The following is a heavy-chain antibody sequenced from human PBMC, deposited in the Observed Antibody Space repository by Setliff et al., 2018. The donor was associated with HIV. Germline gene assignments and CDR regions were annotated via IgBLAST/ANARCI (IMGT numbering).Heavy chain of an antibody. CDR1: GYTFTNSF. CDR2: INPSDGAT. CDR3: ARDHDSSAYTYFDY. J-gene: IGHJ4*02. V-gene: IGHV1-46*01. Sequence: ASVKVSCKASGYTFTNSFMHWVRQAPGQGLEWMGIINPSDGATTYAQKFEDRVTMTRDTSTNTVYMELRSLRSEDTAVYYCARDHDSSAYTYFDYWGQGTLVTVSS. D-gene: IGHD3-22*01.